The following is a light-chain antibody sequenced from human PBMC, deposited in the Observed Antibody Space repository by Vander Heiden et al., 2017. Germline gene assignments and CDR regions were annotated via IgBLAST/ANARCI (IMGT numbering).Light chain of an antibody. Sequence: QSVLTQPPSTFGTPGQRVTFPWSGSTTNIENNYVDWYKQIPGKARTIVTWRDNQRPSGISDRFSGSTSGTSAPLAISWLGSEDEADYYCATWDDSLSSWVFGGGTGLTVL. CDR1: TTNIENNY. V-gene: IGLV1-47*01. CDR3: ATWDDSLSSWV. J-gene: IGLJ3*02. CDR2: RDN.